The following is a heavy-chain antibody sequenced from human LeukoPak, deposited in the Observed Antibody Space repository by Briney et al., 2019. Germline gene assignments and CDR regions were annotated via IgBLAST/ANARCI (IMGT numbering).Heavy chain of an antibody. CDR3: AADPGSGYYYTGV. V-gene: IGHV1-58*02. CDR1: GFTFTSSA. Sequence: SVKASCKASGFTFTSSAMQWVRQARGQRLEWIGWIVVGSGNTNYAQKFQERVTITRDMSTSTAYMELSSLRSEDTAVYYCAADPGSGYYYTGVWGQGTLVTVSS. D-gene: IGHD3-22*01. CDR2: IVVGSGNT. J-gene: IGHJ4*02.